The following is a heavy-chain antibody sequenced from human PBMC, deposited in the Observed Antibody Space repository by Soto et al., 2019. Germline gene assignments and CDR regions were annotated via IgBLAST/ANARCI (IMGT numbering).Heavy chain of an antibody. CDR1: GFTFSSYA. J-gene: IGHJ4*02. Sequence: QVQLVESGGGVVQPGRSLRLSCAASGFTFSSYAMHWVRQAPGKGVEWVAVISYDGSNKYYADSVKGRFTISRDNSKNTLYLQMNSLRAEDTAVYYCASGSSSPSDYWGQGTLVTVSS. CDR3: ASGSSSPSDY. CDR2: ISYDGSNK. D-gene: IGHD6-6*01. V-gene: IGHV3-30-3*01.